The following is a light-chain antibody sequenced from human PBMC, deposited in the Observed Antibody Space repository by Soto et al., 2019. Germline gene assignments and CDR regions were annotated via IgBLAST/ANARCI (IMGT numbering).Light chain of an antibody. V-gene: IGLV2-14*01. Sequence: QSVLTQPASVSGSPGQSITISCTGTSSDVGGYNYVCWYQHHPGKAPKLIISEVSNRPSGVSDRFSGSKSGNTASLTISGLKNEDEDDYYCTSFTSSTTYVFGTGTKVTV. J-gene: IGLJ1*01. CDR2: EVS. CDR3: TSFTSSTTYV. CDR1: SSDVGGYNY.